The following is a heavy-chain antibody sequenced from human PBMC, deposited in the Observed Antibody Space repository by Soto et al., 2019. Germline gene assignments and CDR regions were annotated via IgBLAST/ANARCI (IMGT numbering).Heavy chain of an antibody. CDR3: VKTGDYGDFFDY. D-gene: IGHD4-17*01. CDR2: ISSSSSYT. CDR1: GFTFSDYY. J-gene: IGHJ4*02. Sequence: KPGGSLRLSCAASGFTFSDYYMSWIRQAPGKGLEWVSYISSSSSYTNYADSVKGRFTISRDNAKNSLYLQMNSLRAEDTAVYYCVKTGDYGDFFDYWGQGTLVTVSS. V-gene: IGHV3-11*06.